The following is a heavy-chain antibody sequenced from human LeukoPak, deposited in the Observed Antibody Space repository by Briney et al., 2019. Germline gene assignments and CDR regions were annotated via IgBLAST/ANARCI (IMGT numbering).Heavy chain of an antibody. CDR3: ARLGYDTTPGAFDI. Sequence: GASVKVSCKASGGTFSSYAISWVRQAPGQGLEWMGGIIPIFGTANYAQKFQGRVTITADESTSTAYMELSSLRSEDTAVYYCARLGYDTTPGAFDIWGQGTMVTVSS. J-gene: IGHJ3*02. CDR1: GGTFSSYA. D-gene: IGHD3-22*01. CDR2: IIPIFGTA. V-gene: IGHV1-69*13.